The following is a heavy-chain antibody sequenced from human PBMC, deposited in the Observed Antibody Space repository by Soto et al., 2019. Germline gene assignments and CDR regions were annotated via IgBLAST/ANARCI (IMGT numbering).Heavy chain of an antibody. CDR2: IIPILGTT. Sequence: QVQLVQSGGEVKKPGSTVKVSCKAPGDTFSSHVISWVRQAPGQGLEWMGGIIPILGTTNYAQKFQGRVTITADEVTSTAYMEVTRLRMEDTAVYYWAREMASVKVGLDVWGQGTTVTVSS. V-gene: IGHV1-69*01. CDR3: AREMASVKVGLDV. J-gene: IGHJ6*02. D-gene: IGHD4-17*01. CDR1: GDTFSSHV.